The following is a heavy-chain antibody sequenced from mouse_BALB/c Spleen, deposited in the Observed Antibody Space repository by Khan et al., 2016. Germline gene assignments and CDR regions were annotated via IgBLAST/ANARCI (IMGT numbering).Heavy chain of an antibody. J-gene: IGHJ3*01. D-gene: IGHD2-4*01. CDR3: ARRVYYDYDWFAY. CDR1: GYTFTNYG. CDR2: INTYTGEP. V-gene: IGHV9-1*02. Sequence: QIQLVQSGPELKKPGETVKISCKASGYTFTNYGMNWVKQAPGKGLEWMGWINTYTGEPTYADDFKGRFAFSLETSASTAYLQINNLKNEDMATYFCARRVYYDYDWFAYWGQGTLVTVSA.